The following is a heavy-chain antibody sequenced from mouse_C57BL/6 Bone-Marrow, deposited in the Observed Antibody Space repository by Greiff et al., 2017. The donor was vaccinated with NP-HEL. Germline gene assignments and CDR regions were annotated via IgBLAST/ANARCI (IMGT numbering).Heavy chain of an antibody. Sequence: VMLVESGAELARPGASVKLSCKASGYTFTSYGISWVKQRTGQGLEWIGEIYPRSGNTYYNEKFKGKATLTADKSSSTAYMELRSLTSEDSAVYFCARSYGKSYWGQGTLVTVSA. CDR3: ARSYGKSY. D-gene: IGHD1-1*01. V-gene: IGHV1-81*01. CDR2: IYPRSGNT. J-gene: IGHJ3*01. CDR1: GYTFTSYG.